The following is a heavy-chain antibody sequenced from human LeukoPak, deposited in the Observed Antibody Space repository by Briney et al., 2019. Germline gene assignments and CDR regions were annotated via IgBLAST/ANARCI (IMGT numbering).Heavy chain of an antibody. CDR2: INPNSGDT. CDR3: ARVDEYCSGGSCYSGEPFDY. Sequence: GASVKVSCKASGYTFTGYYMHWVRQAPGQGLERMGWINPNSGDTNYAQKLQGRVTMTRDTSISTAYMELSRLRSDDTAVYYCARVDEYCSGGSCYSGEPFDYWGQGTLVTVSS. V-gene: IGHV1-2*02. J-gene: IGHJ4*02. D-gene: IGHD2-15*01. CDR1: GYTFTGYY.